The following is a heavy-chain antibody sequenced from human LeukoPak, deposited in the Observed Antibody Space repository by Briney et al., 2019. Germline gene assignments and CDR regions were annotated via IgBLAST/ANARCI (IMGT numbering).Heavy chain of an antibody. V-gene: IGHV1-18*01. J-gene: IGHJ6*02. CDR2: ISAYNGNT. Sequence: ASVKVSCKASGYTFTSYGISWVRQAPGQGLEWMGWISAYNGNTNYAQKLQGRVTMTTDTSTSTAYMELRSLRSDDTAVYCCARDKGWAGSSWRSYYYYGMDVWGQGTTVTVSS. D-gene: IGHD6-13*01. CDR3: ARDKGWAGSSWRSYYYYGMDV. CDR1: GYTFTSYG.